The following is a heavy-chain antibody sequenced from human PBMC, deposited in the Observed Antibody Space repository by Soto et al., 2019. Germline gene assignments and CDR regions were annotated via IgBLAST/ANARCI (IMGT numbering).Heavy chain of an antibody. CDR3: ARGTYDYGSSGSWRDDY. D-gene: IGHD3-22*01. CDR2: ISAYNGNT. CDR1: GYTFTSYG. V-gene: IGHV1-18*01. J-gene: IGHJ4*02. Sequence: GASVKVSCKASGYTFTSYGISWVRQAPGQGLEWMGWISAYNGNTNYAQKLQGRVTMTTDTSTSTAYMELRSLRSDDTAVYYCARGTYDYGSSGSWRDDYWGQGTLVTVSS.